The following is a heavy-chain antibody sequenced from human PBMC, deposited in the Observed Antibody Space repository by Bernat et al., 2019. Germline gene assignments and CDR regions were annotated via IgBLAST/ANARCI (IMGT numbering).Heavy chain of an antibody. D-gene: IGHD6-13*01. CDR2: IWWDASNT. Sequence: QVQLVESGGRAVQPGTSLRLSCEASGFIFSSYGMHWVRQAPGKGLEWVGVIWWDASNTHYSDAVRGRFIISRDDSKNTLFLQMNSLRGDDTAIYYCAREGWSTLAAAGTGADYWGQGTLVSVSS. V-gene: IGHV3-33*01. J-gene: IGHJ4*02. CDR3: AREGWSTLAAAGTGADY. CDR1: GFIFSSYG.